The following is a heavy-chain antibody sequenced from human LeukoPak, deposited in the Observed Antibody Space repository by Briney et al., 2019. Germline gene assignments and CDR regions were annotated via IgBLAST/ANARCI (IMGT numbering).Heavy chain of an antibody. J-gene: IGHJ4*02. Sequence: ASVKVSCKASGYTFTSSDINWVRQATGQGLEWMGWMNPNSGNTGYAQQFQGRVTITGNTSIRTAYMELRSLRSDDTAVYYCARMLWGRTRSRTYYFDYWGQGTLVIVSS. CDR3: ARMLWGRTRSRTYYFDY. CDR1: GYTFTSSD. D-gene: IGHD7-27*01. V-gene: IGHV1-8*03. CDR2: MNPNSGNT.